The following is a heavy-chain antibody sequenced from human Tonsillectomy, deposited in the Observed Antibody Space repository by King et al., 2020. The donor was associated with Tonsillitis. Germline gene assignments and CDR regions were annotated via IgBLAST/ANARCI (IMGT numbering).Heavy chain of an antibody. D-gene: IGHD3-22*01. Sequence: QLQESGPGLVKPSETLFLICSVSVASMTDSYWGWIRQPPEKGLEWIGYMYHNGNAAYNPSLKSRVTMSVDTSKNQFSLKLSSVTAADTAIYYCARRGDSSGYRRAFDVWGQGTMVTVSS. J-gene: IGHJ3*01. CDR1: VASMTDSY. CDR3: ARRGDSSGYRRAFDV. CDR2: MYHNGNA. V-gene: IGHV4-59*08.